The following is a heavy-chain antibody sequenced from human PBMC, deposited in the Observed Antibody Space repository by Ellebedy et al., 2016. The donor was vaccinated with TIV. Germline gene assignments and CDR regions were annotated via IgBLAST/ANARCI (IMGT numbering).Heavy chain of an antibody. CDR3: VKGGYDSISDRVGQSPEHQFDP. CDR1: GFTFSSYA. D-gene: IGHD5-12*01. V-gene: IGHV3-64D*06. J-gene: IGHJ5*02. CDR2: ISSNGGST. Sequence: GGSLRLXCSASGFTFSSYAMHWVRQAPGKGLEYVSAISSNGGSTYYADSVKGRFTISRDNSKNTLYLQMSSLRAEDTAVYYCVKGGYDSISDRVGQSPEHQFDPWGQGTLVTVSS.